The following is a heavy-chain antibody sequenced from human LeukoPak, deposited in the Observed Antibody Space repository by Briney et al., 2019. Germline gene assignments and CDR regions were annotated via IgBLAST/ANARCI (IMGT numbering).Heavy chain of an antibody. V-gene: IGHV1-46*01. D-gene: IGHD3-10*01. Sequence: ASVKVSCKASGYTFTSYYMHWVRQAPGQGLEWMGIINPIGGSTSYAQKFQGRVTMTRDTSTSTVYMELSSLRSEDTAVYYCARFSGSGSYHYYGMDVWGKGTTVTVSS. CDR2: INPIGGST. J-gene: IGHJ6*04. CDR3: ARFSGSGSYHYYGMDV. CDR1: GYTFTSYY.